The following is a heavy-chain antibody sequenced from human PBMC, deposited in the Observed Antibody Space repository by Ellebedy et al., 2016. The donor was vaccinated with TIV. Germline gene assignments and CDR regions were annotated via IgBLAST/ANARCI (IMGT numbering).Heavy chain of an antibody. D-gene: IGHD5-18*01. V-gene: IGHV5-51*01. CDR1: GYTFTDHW. J-gene: IGHJ4*02. CDR3: ARAPYGHGGYSDY. CDR2: IYVDDSDT. Sequence: GESLKISXKASGYTFTDHWVAWVRQMPGKGLEWMGIIYVDDSDTRYSPSFQGQVTISADTSISTAYLQWSSLKASDTAMYYCARAPYGHGGYSDYWGQGTLVTVSS.